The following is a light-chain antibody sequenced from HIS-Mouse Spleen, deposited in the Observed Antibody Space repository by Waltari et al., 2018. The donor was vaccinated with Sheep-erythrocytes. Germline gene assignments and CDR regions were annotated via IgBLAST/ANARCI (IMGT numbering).Light chain of an antibody. CDR1: SSDVGSYNL. V-gene: IGLV2-23*01. J-gene: IGLJ3*02. CDR2: EGS. Sequence: QSALTQPASVSGSPGQSITISCTGTSSDVGSYNLVSCYQQPPGKAPKPMIYEGSKRPSGVSNRFSGSKSGNTASLTISGLQAEDEADYYCCSYAGSSTPWVFGGGTKLTVL. CDR3: CSYAGSSTPWV.